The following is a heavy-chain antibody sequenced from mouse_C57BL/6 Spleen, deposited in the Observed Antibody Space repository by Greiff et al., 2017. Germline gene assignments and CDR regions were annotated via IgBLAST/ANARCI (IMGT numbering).Heavy chain of an antibody. V-gene: IGHV5-17*01. D-gene: IGHD2-4*01. J-gene: IGHJ4*01. Sequence: EVKLVESGGGLVKPGGSLKLSCAAPGFTFSDYGMHWVRQAPEKGLEWVAYISSGSSTIYYADTVKGRFTISRDNAKNTLFLQMTSLRSEDTAMYYCERMGYDYGGGAMDYWGQGTSVTVSS. CDR2: ISSGSSTI. CDR3: ERMGYDYGGGAMDY. CDR1: GFTFSDYG.